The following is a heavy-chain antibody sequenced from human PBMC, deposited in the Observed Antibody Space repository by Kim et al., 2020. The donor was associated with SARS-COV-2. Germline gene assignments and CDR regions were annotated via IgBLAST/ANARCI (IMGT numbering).Heavy chain of an antibody. D-gene: IGHD3-22*01. CDR2: IYYSGST. CDR3: ARLGFKELAYYDSSGYYDY. Sequence: SETLSLTCTVSGGSISSSSYYWGWIRQPPGKGLEWIGSIYYSGSTYYNPSLKSRVTISVDTSKNQFSLKLSSVTAADTAVYYCARLGFKELAYYDSSGYYDYWGQGTLVTVSS. J-gene: IGHJ4*02. V-gene: IGHV4-39*01. CDR1: GGSISSSSYY.